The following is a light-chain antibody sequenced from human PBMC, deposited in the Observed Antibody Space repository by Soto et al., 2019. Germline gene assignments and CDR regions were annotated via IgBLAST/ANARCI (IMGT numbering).Light chain of an antibody. CDR1: RNINRK. J-gene: IGKJ4*01. Sequence: EIVMTQSPATLSVYPGERATLSCRASRNINRKLAWYQQKPGQAPRLLISGASTRATGIPARFSGSGSGTEFTLTISSLQSEDFAVYYCQQYYDYPPLIFGGGTKVEIK. CDR3: QQYYDYPPLI. V-gene: IGKV3-15*01. CDR2: GAS.